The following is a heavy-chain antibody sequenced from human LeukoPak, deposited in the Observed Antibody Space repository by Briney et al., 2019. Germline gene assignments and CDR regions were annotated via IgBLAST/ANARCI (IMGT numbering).Heavy chain of an antibody. CDR3: AKFGDYPVHVSYSYYYLDV. Sequence: SETLSLTCTVSGGFISAHYWSWIRPPPGKGLEYIGDVYYAGTTNYNPSLKSRVTISMDTSKNQFSLRLTSVTAADTAVYYCAKFGDYPVHVSYSYYYLDVWGKGTTVTVSS. D-gene: IGHD3-16*01. CDR1: GGFISAHY. V-gene: IGHV4-59*11. J-gene: IGHJ6*03. CDR2: VYYAGTT.